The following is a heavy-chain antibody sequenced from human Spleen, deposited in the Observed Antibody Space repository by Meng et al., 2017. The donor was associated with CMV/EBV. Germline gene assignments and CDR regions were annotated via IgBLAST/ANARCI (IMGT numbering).Heavy chain of an antibody. CDR1: GFTFSSYE. CDR3: SRGYSGGYFYDSSGFYSGNFDY. Sequence: GGSLRLSCAASGFTFSSYEMNWVRQAPGMGLEWVSYIGISGSTIYYADSVTGRFTISRDNSKNTLYLQINSLRADDTAVYFCSRGYSGGYFYDSSGFYSGNFDYWGQGTLVTVSS. D-gene: IGHD3-22*01. V-gene: IGHV3-48*03. CDR2: IGISGSTI. J-gene: IGHJ4*02.